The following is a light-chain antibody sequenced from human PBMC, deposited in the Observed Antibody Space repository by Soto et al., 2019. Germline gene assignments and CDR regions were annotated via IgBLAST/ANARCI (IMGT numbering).Light chain of an antibody. CDR3: SSYTSSSTDV. CDR2: DVT. CDR1: SSDVGGYYS. J-gene: IGLJ1*01. Sequence: QSALTQPASVSGSPGQSITISCTGTSSDVGGYYSVSWYQQHPGKAPKLMIYDVTNRPSGVSNRFSGSKSGNTASLTISGLLAEDEADYYCSSYTSSSTDVFGTGTKVTVL. V-gene: IGLV2-14*01.